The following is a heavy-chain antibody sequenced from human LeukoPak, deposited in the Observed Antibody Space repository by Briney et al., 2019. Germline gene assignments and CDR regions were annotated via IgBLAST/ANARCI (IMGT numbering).Heavy chain of an antibody. Sequence: SETLSLTCTVFGDSIRSFYWSWIRQPPGKGLEWVAYIHYSGITNYNPSLKNRLSISLDTSKNQFSLKLSAVTAADTAIYYCARDYDSRRPDASDIWGQGKMVFVSS. D-gene: IGHD3-22*01. CDR1: GDSIRSFY. J-gene: IGHJ3*02. V-gene: IGHV4-59*01. CDR3: ARDYDSRRPDASDI. CDR2: IHYSGIT.